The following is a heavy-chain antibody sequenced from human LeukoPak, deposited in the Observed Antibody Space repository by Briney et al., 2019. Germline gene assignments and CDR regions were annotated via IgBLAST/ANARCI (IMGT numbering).Heavy chain of an antibody. CDR3: GLSYSSSWSPNWFDH. D-gene: IGHD6-13*01. CDR1: GFTFSSYS. Sequence: GGSLRLSCAASGFTFSSYSMNWVRQAPGKGLEWVSSISSSSSYIYYADSAKGRFTISRDNAKNSLYLQMNSLRAGDTAVYYCGLSYSSSWSPNWFDHWGQGTLVTVSS. V-gene: IGHV3-21*01. CDR2: ISSSSSYI. J-gene: IGHJ5*02.